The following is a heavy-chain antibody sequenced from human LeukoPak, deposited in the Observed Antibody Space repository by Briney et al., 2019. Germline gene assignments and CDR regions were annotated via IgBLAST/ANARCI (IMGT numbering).Heavy chain of an antibody. CDR2: INHSGST. D-gene: IGHD2-15*01. J-gene: IGHJ3*02. V-gene: IGHV4-34*01. Sequence: TSETLSLTCAVYGGSLSGYYWSWIRQPPGKGLEWIGEINHSGSTNYNPSLKSRVTISVDTSKNQFSLKLSSVTAADTAVYYCARGLVVDAFDIWGQGTMVTVSS. CDR3: ARGLVVDAFDI. CDR1: GGSLSGYY.